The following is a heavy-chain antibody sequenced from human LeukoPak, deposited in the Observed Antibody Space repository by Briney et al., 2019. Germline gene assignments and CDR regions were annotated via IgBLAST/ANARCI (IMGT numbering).Heavy chain of an antibody. Sequence: GGSLRLSCAASGFTFSSYAMSWVRQAPGKGLEWVSAISGSGGSTYYADSVKGRFTISRDNSKNTLYLQMNSLRAEDTAVYYCVKVKMVTNGMDVWGQGTTVTVSS. V-gene: IGHV3-23*01. CDR3: VKVKMVTNGMDV. D-gene: IGHD2-21*02. J-gene: IGHJ6*02. CDR1: GFTFSSYA. CDR2: ISGSGGST.